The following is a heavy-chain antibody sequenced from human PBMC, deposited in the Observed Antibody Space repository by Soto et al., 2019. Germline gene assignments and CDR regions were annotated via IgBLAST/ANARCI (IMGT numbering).Heavy chain of an antibody. Sequence: QITLKESGPTLVKPTQTLTLPCTFSGFSLSTSGVGVGWIRQPPGKALEWLALIYWDDDKRYSPSLKSRLTITKDTSKNQVVLTMTNMDPVDTATYYCAHHPNRLLHPCGGDCYFDYWGQGTLVTVSS. CDR1: GFSLSTSGVG. D-gene: IGHD2-21*01. V-gene: IGHV2-5*02. CDR2: IYWDDDK. J-gene: IGHJ4*02. CDR3: AHHPNRLLHPCGGDCYFDY.